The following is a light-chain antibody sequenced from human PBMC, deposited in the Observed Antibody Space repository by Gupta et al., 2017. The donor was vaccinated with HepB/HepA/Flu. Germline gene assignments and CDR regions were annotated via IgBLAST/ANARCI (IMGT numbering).Light chain of an antibody. V-gene: IGKV1-5*03. J-gene: IGKJ1*01. CDR2: KTS. CDR3: QQEKNYPRT. CDR1: QNTGYW. Sequence: DIQMTQSPSTLSASVGDRVTITCRASQNTGYWLAWFQQKPGKAPNLLISKTSTLESGVPSRFSGSGSGTEFTLTISSLQPDDFATYYCQQEKNYPRTFGQGTKVEIK.